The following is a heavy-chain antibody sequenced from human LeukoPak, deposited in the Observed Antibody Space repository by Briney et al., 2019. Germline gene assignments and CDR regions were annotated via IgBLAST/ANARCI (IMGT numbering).Heavy chain of an antibody. CDR2: IYSGGDT. V-gene: IGHV3-66*01. D-gene: IGHD6-19*01. J-gene: IGHJ4*02. CDR3: AKERSLEIAVAGTIFDY. Sequence: GGSLRLSCAVSDFIVSSNYMNWVRQAPGKGLEWVSVIYSGGDTYYADSVKGRFTISRDNSKNMIYLEMSSLKAEGTAVYYCAKERSLEIAVAGTIFDYWGQGTLVTVSS. CDR1: DFIVSSNY.